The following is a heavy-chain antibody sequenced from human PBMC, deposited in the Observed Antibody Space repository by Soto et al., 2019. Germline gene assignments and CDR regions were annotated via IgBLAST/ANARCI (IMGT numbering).Heavy chain of an antibody. CDR3: ARYNAASGTYYFDF. CDR2: INHRGSA. CDR1: GASVSSTYW. V-gene: IGHV4-4*02. D-gene: IGHD6-13*01. Sequence: SETLSLTCTVSGASVSSTYWWGCVRQPPGKGPEWIGEINHRGSANYNPSLKSRVTISVDISKSQFSLRLTSVTAADTAVYYCARYNAASGTYYFDFWGQGALVTVSS. J-gene: IGHJ4*02.